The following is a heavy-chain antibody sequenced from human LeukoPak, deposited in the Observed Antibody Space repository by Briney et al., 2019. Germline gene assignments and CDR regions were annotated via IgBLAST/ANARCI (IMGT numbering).Heavy chain of an antibody. Sequence: ASVKVSCKASGYTFTGYYMHWVRQAPGQGLEWMGWINPNSGGTNYAQKFQGRVTMTRDTSISTAYMELSRLRSDDTAVYYCARDKRGYSYGYCFDYWGQGTLVTVSS. CDR2: INPNSGGT. CDR1: GYTFTGYY. D-gene: IGHD5-18*01. CDR3: ARDKRGYSYGYCFDY. V-gene: IGHV1-2*02. J-gene: IGHJ4*02.